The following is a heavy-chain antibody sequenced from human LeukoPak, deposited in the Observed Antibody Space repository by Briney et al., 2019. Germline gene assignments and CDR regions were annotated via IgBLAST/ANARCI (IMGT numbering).Heavy chain of an antibody. V-gene: IGHV3-23*01. CDR1: GFTFDNYR. Sequence: GGSLRLSCAASGFTFDNYRMSWVRQAPGKGLKWVSTVNADGGNTYYADSVKGRFTISRDNSKSTLILQMNSLRVEDTALYYCTKRVKYGGTWDHFADWGQGTLVTVSS. J-gene: IGHJ4*02. CDR2: VNADGGNT. D-gene: IGHD1-26*01. CDR3: TKRVKYGGTWDHFAD.